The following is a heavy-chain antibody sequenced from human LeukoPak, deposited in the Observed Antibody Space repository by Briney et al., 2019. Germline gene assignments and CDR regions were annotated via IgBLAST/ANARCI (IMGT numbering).Heavy chain of an antibody. Sequence: GGSLRLSCAASGFIFSSFAMHWVRQAPGKGLEYVPAISSNGRSTYYADSVKGRFTISRDNSKNTLYLQMGSLRAEDMAVYYCARIINWGYDYWGQGTLVTVSS. J-gene: IGHJ4*02. CDR3: ARIINWGYDY. CDR2: ISSNGRST. CDR1: GFIFSSFA. D-gene: IGHD7-27*01. V-gene: IGHV3-64*02.